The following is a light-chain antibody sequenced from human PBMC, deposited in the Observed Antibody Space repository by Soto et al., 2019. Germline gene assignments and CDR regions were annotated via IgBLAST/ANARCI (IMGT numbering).Light chain of an antibody. CDR3: SSATNTDTLVV. Sequence: QSAMTQPASVSGSPGQSITISCTGTSSDIASYKFVSWFQHHPGKAPKLLIYEVNNRPSGISNRFSGSKSGNTASLTISGLQPEDEANYFCSSATNTDTLVVFGGRTKLTVL. V-gene: IGLV2-14*01. CDR1: SSDIASYKF. J-gene: IGLJ2*01. CDR2: EVN.